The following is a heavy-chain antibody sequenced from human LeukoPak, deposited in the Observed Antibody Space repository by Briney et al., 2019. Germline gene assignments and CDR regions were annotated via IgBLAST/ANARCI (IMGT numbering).Heavy chain of an antibody. V-gene: IGHV1-46*01. Sequence: ASVKVSCKASGYTFTSYSMHWVRQAPGHGLEWMGIINPSGGSTSYAQKFQGRVTMTRDTSTSTVYMELSSLRSEDTAVYYCARLTPDYGDSIDYWGQGTLVTVSS. CDR1: GYTFTSYS. J-gene: IGHJ4*02. CDR3: ARLTPDYGDSIDY. CDR2: INPSGGST. D-gene: IGHD4-17*01.